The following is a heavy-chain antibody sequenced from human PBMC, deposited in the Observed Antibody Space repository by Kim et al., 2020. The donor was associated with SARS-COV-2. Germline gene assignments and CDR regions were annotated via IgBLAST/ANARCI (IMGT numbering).Heavy chain of an antibody. Sequence: SETLSLTCTVSGGSISSGGYYWSWIRQHPGKGLEWIAYIFYSGCTYYNPSLKSRVTMSLDTSKNQFTLKLSSVTAADTAVYYCARGGRGYGDYRLDYWGQGTLVTVSS. J-gene: IGHJ4*02. D-gene: IGHD4-17*01. CDR3: ARGGRGYGDYRLDY. CDR1: GGSISSGGYY. V-gene: IGHV4-31*03. CDR2: IFYSGCT.